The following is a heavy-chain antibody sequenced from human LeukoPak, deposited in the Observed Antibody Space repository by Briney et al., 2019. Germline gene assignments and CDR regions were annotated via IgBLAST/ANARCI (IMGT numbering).Heavy chain of an antibody. CDR1: GGSISSGGYY. D-gene: IGHD1-26*01. CDR2: IYHSGST. J-gene: IGHJ3*02. Sequence: PSETLSLTCTVSGGSISSGGYYWSWIRQPPGKGLEWIGYIYHSGSTYYNPSLKSRVTISVDRSKNQFSLKLSSVTAADTAVYYCARDQGGGLWELLPDAFDIWGQGTMVTVSS. V-gene: IGHV4-30-2*01. CDR3: ARDQGGGLWELLPDAFDI.